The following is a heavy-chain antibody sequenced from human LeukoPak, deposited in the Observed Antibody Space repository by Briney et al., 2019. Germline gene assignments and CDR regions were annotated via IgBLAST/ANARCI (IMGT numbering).Heavy chain of an antibody. CDR3: TRGYSYGFH. D-gene: IGHD5-18*01. Sequence: GGSLRLSCTASGFTFGDYAMSWFRQAPGKGLEWLGFIRSKTHSGATEYAASVRGRFTFSRDDSKSIAYLQMNSLKIEDTAMYYCTRGYSYGFHWGQGTLVTVSS. V-gene: IGHV3-49*03. J-gene: IGHJ4*02. CDR2: IRSKTHSGAT. CDR1: GFTFGDYA.